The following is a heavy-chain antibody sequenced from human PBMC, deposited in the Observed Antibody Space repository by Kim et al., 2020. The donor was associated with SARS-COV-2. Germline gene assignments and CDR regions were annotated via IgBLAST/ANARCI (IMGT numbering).Heavy chain of an antibody. V-gene: IGHV3-66*01. D-gene: IGHD1-7*01. J-gene: IGHJ5*02. Sequence: DSGKGRFTISRDNSKNTLYLQMNSLRAEDTAVYYCARESITGTAYNWFDPWGQGTLVTVSS. CDR3: ARESITGTAYNWFDP.